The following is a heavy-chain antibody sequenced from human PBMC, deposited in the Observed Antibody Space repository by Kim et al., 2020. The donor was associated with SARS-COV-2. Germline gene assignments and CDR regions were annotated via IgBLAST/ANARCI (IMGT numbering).Heavy chain of an antibody. V-gene: IGHV4-59*13. D-gene: IGHD3-22*01. Sequence: SETLSLTCTVSGGSISSYYWSWIRQPPGKGLEWIGYIYYSGSTNYNPSLKSRVTISVDTSKNQFSLKLSSVTAADTAVYYCAREYYDSSGSPQGAFDIWGQGTMVTVSS. CDR3: AREYYDSSGSPQGAFDI. CDR1: GGSISSYY. CDR2: IYYSGST. J-gene: IGHJ3*02.